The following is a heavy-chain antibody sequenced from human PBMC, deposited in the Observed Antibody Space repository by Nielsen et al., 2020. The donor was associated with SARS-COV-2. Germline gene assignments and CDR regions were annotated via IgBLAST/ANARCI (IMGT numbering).Heavy chain of an antibody. CDR1: GFTFSSYA. D-gene: IGHD3-3*01. V-gene: IGHV3-30-3*01. CDR3: AKGDDFWSGDEYFQH. Sequence: GESLKISCAASGFTFSSYAMHWVRQAPGKGLEWVAVISYDGSNKYYADSVKGRFTISRDNSKNTLYLQMNSLRAEDTAVYYCAKGDDFWSGDEYFQHWGQGTLVTVSS. J-gene: IGHJ1*01. CDR2: ISYDGSNK.